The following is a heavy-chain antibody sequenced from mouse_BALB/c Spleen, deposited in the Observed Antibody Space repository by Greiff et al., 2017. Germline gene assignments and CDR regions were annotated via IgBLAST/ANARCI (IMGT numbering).Heavy chain of an antibody. V-gene: IGHV5-12-2*01. D-gene: IGHD1-1*01. J-gene: IGHJ2*01. CDR2: ISNGGGST. CDR3: ARLPITTVVAWYFDY. CDR1: GFTFSSYT. Sequence: EVKLVESGGGLVQPGGSLKLSCAASGFTFSSYTMSWVRQTPEKRLEWVAYISNGGGSTYYPDTVKGRFTISRDNAKNTLYLQMSSLKSEDTAMYYCARLPITTVVAWYFDYWGQGTTLTVSS.